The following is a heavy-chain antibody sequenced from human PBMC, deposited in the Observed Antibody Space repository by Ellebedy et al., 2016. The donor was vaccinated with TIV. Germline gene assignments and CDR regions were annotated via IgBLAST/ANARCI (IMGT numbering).Heavy chain of an antibody. J-gene: IGHJ4*02. CDR2: INHSGST. V-gene: IGHV4-34*01. Sequence: SETLSLXXAVYGGSFSGYYWSWIRQPPGKGLEWIGEINHSGSTNYNPSLKSRVTISVDTSKNQFSLKLSSVTAADTAVYYCARGSIAAPSNWGQGTLVTVSS. CDR3: ARGSIAAPSN. D-gene: IGHD6-6*01. CDR1: GGSFSGYY.